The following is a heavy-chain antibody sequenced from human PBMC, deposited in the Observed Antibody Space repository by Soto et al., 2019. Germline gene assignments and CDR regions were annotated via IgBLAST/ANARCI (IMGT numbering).Heavy chain of an antibody. CDR2: ISAYNGNT. CDR3: ARDSPKWFGELLPDFDY. D-gene: IGHD3-10*01. J-gene: IGHJ4*02. Sequence: SVKVSCKASGYTFTSYGISWVRQAPGQGLEWMGWISAYNGNTNYAQKLQGRVTMTTDTSTSTAYMELRSLRSDDTAVYYCARDSPKWFGELLPDFDYWGQGTLVTVSS. V-gene: IGHV1-18*04. CDR1: GYTFTSYG.